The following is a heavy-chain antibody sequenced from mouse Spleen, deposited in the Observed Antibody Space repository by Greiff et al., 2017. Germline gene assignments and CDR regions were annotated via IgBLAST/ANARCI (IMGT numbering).Heavy chain of an antibody. CDR2: INPSSGYT. J-gene: IGHJ4*01. CDR1: GYTFTSYW. CDR3: ARGSYDGYSYYYAMDY. D-gene: IGHD2-3*01. Sequence: QVQLKQSGAELAKPGASVKLSCKASGYTFTSYWMHWVKQRPGQGLEWIGYINPSSGYTKYNQKFKDKATLTADKSSSTAYMQLSSLTYADSAVYYCARGSYDGYSYYYAMDYWGQGTSVTVSS. V-gene: IGHV1-7*01.